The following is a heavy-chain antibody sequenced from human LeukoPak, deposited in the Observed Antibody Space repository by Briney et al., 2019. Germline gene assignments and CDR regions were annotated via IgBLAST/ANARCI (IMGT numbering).Heavy chain of an antibody. CDR1: GYTFTSYD. Sequence: ASVKVSCKASGYTFTSYDINWVRQASGQGLEWMGWMNPSSGNTGYAQRFRGRVTMTRNLFISTAYMELSSLEPEDTAVYFCTASLAYYNASGYYPFDYWGQGTLVTVSS. D-gene: IGHD3-22*01. CDR2: MNPSSGNT. V-gene: IGHV1-8*01. CDR3: TASLAYYNASGYYPFDY. J-gene: IGHJ4*02.